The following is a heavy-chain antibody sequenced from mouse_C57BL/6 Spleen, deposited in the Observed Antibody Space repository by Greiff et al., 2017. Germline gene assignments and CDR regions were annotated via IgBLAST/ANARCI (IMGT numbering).Heavy chain of an antibody. CDR1: GYTFPSYW. CDR3: ARLDYYGSSYRYFDV. J-gene: IGHJ1*03. D-gene: IGHD1-1*01. Sequence: QVQLQQPGAELVRPGSSVKLSCKASGYTFPSYWMHWVKQRPIQGLEWIGNIDPSDSETHYNQKFKDKATLTVDKSSSTAYMQLSSLTSEDSAVYYCARLDYYGSSYRYFDVWGTGTTVTVSS. CDR2: IDPSDSET. V-gene: IGHV1-52*01.